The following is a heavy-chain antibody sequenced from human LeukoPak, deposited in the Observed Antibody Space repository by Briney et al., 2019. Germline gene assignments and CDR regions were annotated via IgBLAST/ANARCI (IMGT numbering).Heavy chain of an antibody. V-gene: IGHV4-4*02. J-gene: IGHJ4*02. Sequence: SGTLSLTCGVSGGSISNTNWWSWVRQPPGQGLEWIGEISLTGLTHYNTSLESRVTVSLDKSKNQLSLNLTSVTAADTAVYYCSRENGAFSPFGYWGQGTLVTVLS. CDR2: ISLTGLT. CDR1: GGSISNTNW. CDR3: SRENGAFSPFGY. D-gene: IGHD2-8*01.